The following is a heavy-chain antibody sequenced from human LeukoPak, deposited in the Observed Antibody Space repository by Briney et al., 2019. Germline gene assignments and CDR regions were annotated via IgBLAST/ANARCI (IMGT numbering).Heavy chain of an antibody. V-gene: IGHV3-33*01. D-gene: IGHD5-12*01. CDR3: VRDPYEAY. CDR1: GFTFSSYG. CDR2: IWYDGGNK. J-gene: IGHJ4*02. Sequence: GTSLRLSCAASGFTFSSYGMHWVRQAPGKGLEWVAVIWYDGGNKLYGDSVKGRFTISRDNSKNTAYLQMNSLRVEDTAVYYCVRDPYEAYWGQGTLVTVSS.